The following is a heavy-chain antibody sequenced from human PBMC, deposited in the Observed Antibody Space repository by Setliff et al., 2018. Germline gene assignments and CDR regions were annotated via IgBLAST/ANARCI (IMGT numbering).Heavy chain of an antibody. V-gene: IGHV4-4*07. J-gene: IGHJ4*02. D-gene: IGHD2-15*01. CDR2: LYTSGDT. CDR1: GGSISSHY. Sequence: TLSLTCTVSGGSISSHYWTWIRQPAGKGLEWIGRLYTSGDTNYNPSLKSRVSMSLDTSKNQFSLKLSSVTAADTAVYYCARDRVVVLAGRRGFYFDYWGQGTLVTVSS. CDR3: ARDRVVVLAGRRGFYFDY.